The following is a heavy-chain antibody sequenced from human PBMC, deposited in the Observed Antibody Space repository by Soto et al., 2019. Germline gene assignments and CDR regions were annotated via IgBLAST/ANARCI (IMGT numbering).Heavy chain of an antibody. CDR2: VSIGGST. V-gene: IGHV3-23*01. CDR1: GFTFSSYA. D-gene: IGHD2-15*01. J-gene: IGHJ4*02. Sequence: DVQLLESGGGLVQPEGSLRLSCAASGFTFSSYAMGWVRQGPGKGLEWVAVVSIGGSTHYADSLRGRFTISRDNSKNTMSLQINSMTAEDTAVYFCAKRRGAGGHFDYWGQGALVTVSS. CDR3: AKRRGAGGHFDY.